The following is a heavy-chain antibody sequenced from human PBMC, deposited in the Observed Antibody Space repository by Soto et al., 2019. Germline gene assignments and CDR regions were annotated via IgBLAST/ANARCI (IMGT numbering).Heavy chain of an antibody. CDR2: ISCNGSST. D-gene: IGHD3-10*01. J-gene: IGHJ4*02. CDR1: GFTFSSYA. Sequence: GGFLSLSCAASGFTFSSYAMNWVRQAPGKGLEWVAGISCNGSSTYYADSVKGRFTISRDDSKNTLYLQMNSLRAEDTAVYYCAKDLYGSGSNPYYFDYWGQGTLVTVSS. V-gene: IGHV3-23*01. CDR3: AKDLYGSGSNPYYFDY.